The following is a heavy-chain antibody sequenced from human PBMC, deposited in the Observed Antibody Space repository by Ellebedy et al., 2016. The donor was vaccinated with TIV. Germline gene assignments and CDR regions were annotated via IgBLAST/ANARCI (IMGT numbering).Heavy chain of an antibody. CDR3: ARGWFGSGMGV. J-gene: IGHJ6*02. V-gene: IGHV6-1*01. Sequence: SQPLSLTCVISGASVSTDIGWTWITQSPSRGLEWLGRTYYRSKWNNDYAVSLKSRITINPEPSNNLFSLQLHSVTPEDTAVYYCARGWFGSGMGVWGQGTTVTVSS. CDR1: GASVSTDIG. D-gene: IGHD3-10*01. CDR2: TYYRSKWNN.